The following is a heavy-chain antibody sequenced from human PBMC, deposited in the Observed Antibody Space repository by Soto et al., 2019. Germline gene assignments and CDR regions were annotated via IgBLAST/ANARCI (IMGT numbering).Heavy chain of an antibody. CDR3: TTDSSGYYTETDAFDI. CDR2: IKSKTDGGTT. J-gene: IGHJ3*02. Sequence: PGGALRVSCSASGVTLSNAWMSWVRQAPGKGLEWVGRIKSKTDGGTTDYAAPVKGRFTISRDDSKNTLYLQMNSLKTEDTAVYYCTTDSSGYYTETDAFDIWGQGTMVTVSS. V-gene: IGHV3-15*01. D-gene: IGHD3-22*01. CDR1: GVTLSNAW.